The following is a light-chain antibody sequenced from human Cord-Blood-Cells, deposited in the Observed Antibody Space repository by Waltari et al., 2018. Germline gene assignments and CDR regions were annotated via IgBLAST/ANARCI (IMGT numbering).Light chain of an antibody. V-gene: IGKV4-1*01. J-gene: IGKJ2*01. Sequence: DIMMTQSPDSLAVSLGERATINCKSSQSVLYSSNNKKYLAWYHQKPGQPPKLLIYWAPTRESGVPDRFSGSGSGTDFTLTISSLQAEDVAVYYCQQYYSTPYTFGQGTKLEIK. CDR1: QSVLYSSNNKKY. CDR3: QQYYSTPYT. CDR2: WAP.